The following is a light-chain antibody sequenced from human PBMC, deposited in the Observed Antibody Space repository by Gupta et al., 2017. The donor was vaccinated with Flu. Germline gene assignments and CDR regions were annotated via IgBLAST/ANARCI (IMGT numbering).Light chain of an antibody. CDR2: AGS. CDR1: HEHSNY. Sequence: PSSLSASIGDRVTITCRPSHEHSNYLNWYQQKPGKAPKLLIYAGSTVKSGVPSRFSGRGYGTEFTLIINNRQPEDFATYYCQQRHRAPNTFGQGTKLEI. CDR3: QQRHRAPNT. J-gene: IGKJ2*01. V-gene: IGKV1-39*01.